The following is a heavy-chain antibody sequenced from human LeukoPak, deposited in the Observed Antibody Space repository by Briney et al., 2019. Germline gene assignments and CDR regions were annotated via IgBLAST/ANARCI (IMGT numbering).Heavy chain of an antibody. D-gene: IGHD3-16*01. CDR3: ARDQVTSGGGLDY. J-gene: IGHJ4*02. Sequence: RSGGSLRLSCAASGFSISSHFMTWVRQAPGKGLEWVSVIYTGGITHYADSVAGRFTISRDNSKNTLYLQMNSLRVEDTAVYYCARDQVTSGGGLDYWGQGTLVTVSS. CDR1: GFSISSHF. V-gene: IGHV3-53*01. CDR2: IYTGGIT.